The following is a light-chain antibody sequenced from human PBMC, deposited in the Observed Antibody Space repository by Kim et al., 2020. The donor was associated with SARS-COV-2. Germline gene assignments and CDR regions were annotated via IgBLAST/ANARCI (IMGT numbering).Light chain of an antibody. CDR3: CSYAGSRV. J-gene: IGLJ3*02. Sequence: SPGQSITICCTGTSSDVGSYNLVSWYQQHPGNAPKLMIYEVSKRPSGVSNRFSGSKSGNTASLTISGLQAEDEADYYCCSYAGSRVFGGGTQLTVL. V-gene: IGLV2-23*02. CDR2: EVS. CDR1: SSDVGSYNL.